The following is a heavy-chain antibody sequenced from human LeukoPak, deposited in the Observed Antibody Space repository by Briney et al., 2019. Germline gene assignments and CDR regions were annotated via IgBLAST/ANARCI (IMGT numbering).Heavy chain of an antibody. CDR1: GYTFTNFG. Sequence: ASVKVSCKASGYTFTNFGITCVRQAPGQGLEWMGWISAYNGNTKYAQKVQGRVTMTTDTSPSTAYMELRSLRSDDTAVYYCARGGVFCSSSTCPLNWLDPWGQGTLVTVSS. J-gene: IGHJ5*02. V-gene: IGHV1-18*01. D-gene: IGHD2-2*01. CDR2: ISAYNGNT. CDR3: ARGGVFCSSSTCPLNWLDP.